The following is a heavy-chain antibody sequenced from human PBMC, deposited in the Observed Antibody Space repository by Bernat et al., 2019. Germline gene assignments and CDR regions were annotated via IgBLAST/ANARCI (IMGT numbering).Heavy chain of an antibody. D-gene: IGHD3-3*01. Sequence: EVQLVESGGDLVQPGGSLRLSCSASGFTFSIYSMNWVRQAPGKGLGWVSYINGSGSLIYYADYVKGRFTISRDNAKNSLFLQMNSLRAEDTAVYYCARLTRGQILGNWGQGTLVTVSS. J-gene: IGHJ4*02. V-gene: IGHV3-48*01. CDR2: INGSGSLI. CDR1: GFTFSIYS. CDR3: ARLTRGQILGN.